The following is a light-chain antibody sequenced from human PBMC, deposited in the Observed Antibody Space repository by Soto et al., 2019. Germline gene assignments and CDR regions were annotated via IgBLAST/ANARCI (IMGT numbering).Light chain of an antibody. V-gene: IGKV3-11*01. CDR3: QQRGYWPFFT. CDR2: DAS. Sequence: EIVLTQSPATLSLSPGERATLSCRASQSVSNRLAWYQQKPGQAPRLLIFDASNRATGVPARFSGRGSGTDFTLTISSLEPEDFAVYYCQQRGYWPFFTFGPGTKVDVK. J-gene: IGKJ3*01. CDR1: QSVSNR.